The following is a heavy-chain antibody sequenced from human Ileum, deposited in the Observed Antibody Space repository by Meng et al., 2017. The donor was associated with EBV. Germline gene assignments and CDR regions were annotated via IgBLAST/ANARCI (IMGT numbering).Heavy chain of an antibody. J-gene: IGHJ1*01. Sequence: QDQRQRGRVGLAKPSETLSLTCGVYGVSFNGSSWTWIRQPPGKGLEWIGESNHSGSTNYNPSLKSRVIISVDTSKNQFSLNLSSVTAADTAVYYCARGVYGPTTRGREYFIHWGRGTLVTVFS. CDR1: GVSFNGSS. CDR2: SNHSGST. D-gene: IGHD2-8*01. CDR3: ARGVYGPTTRGREYFIH. V-gene: IGHV4-34*01.